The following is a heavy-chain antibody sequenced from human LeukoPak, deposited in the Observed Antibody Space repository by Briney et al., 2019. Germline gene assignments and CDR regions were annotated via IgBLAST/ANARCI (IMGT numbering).Heavy chain of an antibody. CDR1: GFTFSSYA. V-gene: IGHV3-23*01. D-gene: IGHD2-2*01. CDR3: AKGRVPAASPPPDDY. J-gene: IGHJ4*02. Sequence: PGGSLRLSCAASGFTFSSYAMSWVRQAPGKGLEWVSAISGSGGSTYYADSVKGRFTISRDNSKNTLYLQMNSLRAEDTAVSYCAKGRVPAASPPPDDYWGQGTLVTVSS. CDR2: ISGSGGST.